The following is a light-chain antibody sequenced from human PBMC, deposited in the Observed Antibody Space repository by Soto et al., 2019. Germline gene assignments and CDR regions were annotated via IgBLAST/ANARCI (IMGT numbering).Light chain of an antibody. CDR2: GAS. Sequence: DIVLTQSPGTLSLSPGERATLSCRASQSVGSSYLAWFQQKPGQAPRLLIYGASSRATGIPDRFSGRGSGTDFTLTISTLEPEDFAVYYCQQYGSSPWTFGLGTKVDIK. CDR3: QQYGSSPWT. J-gene: IGKJ1*01. CDR1: QSVGSSY. V-gene: IGKV3-20*01.